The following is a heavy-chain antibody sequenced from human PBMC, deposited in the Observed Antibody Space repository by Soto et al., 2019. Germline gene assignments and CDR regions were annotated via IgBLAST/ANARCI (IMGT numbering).Heavy chain of an antibody. V-gene: IGHV2-26*01. J-gene: IGHJ4*02. D-gene: IGHD2-21*02. CDR3: ARIFRAGDFVE. CDR2: IFSNDDK. Sequence: QVTLKESGPVLVKPTETLTLTCTVSGISLNDATMGVSWIRQPPGKALERLANIFSNDDKSYTTSLKSRLTISKDTSESRVVLTMTNMDPVDTATYYCARIFRAGDFVEWGQGTLVTVSS. CDR1: GISLNDATMG.